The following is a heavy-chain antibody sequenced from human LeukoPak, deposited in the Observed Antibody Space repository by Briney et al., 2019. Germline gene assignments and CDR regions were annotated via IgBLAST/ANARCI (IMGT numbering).Heavy chain of an antibody. CDR2: INPNSGGT. Sequence: ASVKVSCKASGYTFTGYYMHWVRQAPGQGLEWMGWINPNSGGTNYAQKFQGRVTMTRDTSISTAYMELSRLRSDDTAVYYCARVYCSSTSLYGGVNWFDPWGQGSLVTVSS. CDR3: ARVYCSSTSLYGGVNWFDP. CDR1: GYTFTGYY. J-gene: IGHJ5*02. D-gene: IGHD2-2*01. V-gene: IGHV1-2*02.